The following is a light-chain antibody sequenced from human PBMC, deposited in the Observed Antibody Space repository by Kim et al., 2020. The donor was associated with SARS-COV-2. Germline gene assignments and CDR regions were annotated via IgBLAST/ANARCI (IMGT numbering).Light chain of an antibody. CDR3: QVWDSGTAV. J-gene: IGLJ3*02. V-gene: IGLV3-9*01. CDR1: EIGSKL. CDR2: RDN. Sequence: ALGQTARITFGGDEIGSKLVHWYQQRPGQAPVLVIYRDNDRPSGIPERISGSNSRNTATLTLSGAQAGDEADYYCQVWDSGTAVFGGGTQLTVL.